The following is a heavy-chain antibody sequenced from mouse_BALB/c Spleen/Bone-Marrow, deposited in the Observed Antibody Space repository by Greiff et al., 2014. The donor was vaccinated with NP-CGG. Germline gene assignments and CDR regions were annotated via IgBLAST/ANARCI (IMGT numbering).Heavy chain of an antibody. CDR1: GYTFTNYW. Sequence: DLVKPGASVKLSCKASGYTFTNYWINWIKQRPGQGLEWIGRIAPGSSSTYYNEMFKGKTTLTVDTSSSTAYIQLSSLSSEDSDVYFCARERYGYDGWYFDVWGAGTTVTVSS. J-gene: IGHJ1*01. CDR2: IAPGSSST. CDR3: ARERYGYDGWYFDV. V-gene: IGHV1S41*01. D-gene: IGHD2-2*01.